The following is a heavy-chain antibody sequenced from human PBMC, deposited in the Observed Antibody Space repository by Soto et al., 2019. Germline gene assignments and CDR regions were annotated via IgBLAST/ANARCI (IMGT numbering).Heavy chain of an antibody. V-gene: IGHV4-4*02. CDR1: GGSISTSNW. CDR2: VYHSGST. D-gene: IGHD1-1*01. Sequence: QVQLQESGPGLVKPSGTLSLTCAVSGGSISTSNWWSWVRQPPGKGLEWIGEVYHSGSTNYNPSFKSRVAMSVDKSKNKFSLKWNSVTAADTALYYCARTSTSGTRFDYWGQGSLVTVSS. J-gene: IGHJ4*02. CDR3: ARTSTSGTRFDY.